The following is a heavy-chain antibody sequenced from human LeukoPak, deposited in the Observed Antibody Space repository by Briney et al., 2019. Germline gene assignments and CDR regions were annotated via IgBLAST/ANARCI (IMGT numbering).Heavy chain of an antibody. J-gene: IGHJ4*01. CDR1: GASINGYF. CDR2: IYYRGGT. CDR3: ARHGNTGPVSGLPLDH. Sequence: SETLSLTCTVSGASINGYFWSWIRPPPGQGLEWVGYIYYRGGTSYNPSLGGRITVSLDTSRNQFFLRLTSVTPADTAMYYCARHGNTGPVSGLPLDHWGHGTLVSVSS. D-gene: IGHD6-19*01. V-gene: IGHV4-59*08.